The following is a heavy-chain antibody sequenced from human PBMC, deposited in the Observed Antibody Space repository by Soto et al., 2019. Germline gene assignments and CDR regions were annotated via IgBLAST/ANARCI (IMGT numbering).Heavy chain of an antibody. V-gene: IGHV3-48*03. CDR1: GFTFSSFE. CDR3: ARDPKTSGGQHWAFNYFDS. Sequence: GGSLRLSCVASGFTFSSFEMNWIRQAPGKGPEWIAVINPSGRTISYADSVKGRFTISRDNAENSVYLQVDSLRPEDAAVYYCARDPKTSGGQHWAFNYFDSWGQGTLVTVSS. CDR2: INPSGRTI. J-gene: IGHJ4*02. D-gene: IGHD7-27*01.